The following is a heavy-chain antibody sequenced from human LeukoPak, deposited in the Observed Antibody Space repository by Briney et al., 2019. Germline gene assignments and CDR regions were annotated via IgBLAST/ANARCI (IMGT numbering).Heavy chain of an antibody. D-gene: IGHD2-15*01. CDR1: GGSFSGYY. CDR3: ARGGIGSSRGSFFGY. V-gene: IGHV4-34*01. J-gene: IGHJ4*02. Sequence: SETLSLTCAVYGGSFSGYYWSWIRQPPGKGLEWIGEINHSGSTNYNPSLKSRVTISVDTSKNQFSLKLSSVTAADTAVYYCARGGIGSSRGSFFGYWGQGTLVTVSS. CDR2: INHSGST.